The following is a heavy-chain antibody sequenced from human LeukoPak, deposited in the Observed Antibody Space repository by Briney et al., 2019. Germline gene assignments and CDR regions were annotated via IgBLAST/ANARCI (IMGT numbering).Heavy chain of an antibody. CDR3: ASMIVVVRDYFDY. V-gene: IGHV3-23*01. Sequence: GGSLRLSCAASGFTFSSYAMSWVRQAPGKGLEWVSAISGSGGSTYHADSVKGRFTISRDNSKNTLYLQMNSLRAEDTAVYYCASMIVVVRDYFDYWGQGTLVTVSS. J-gene: IGHJ4*02. CDR2: ISGSGGST. CDR1: GFTFSSYA. D-gene: IGHD3-22*01.